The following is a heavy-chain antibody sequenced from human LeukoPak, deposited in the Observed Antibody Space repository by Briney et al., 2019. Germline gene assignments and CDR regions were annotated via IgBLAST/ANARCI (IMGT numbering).Heavy chain of an antibody. D-gene: IGHD6-6*01. CDR1: GGSISSGDYY. CDR3: ARTSSSSFDY. V-gene: IGHV4-30-4*08. J-gene: IGHJ4*02. Sequence: PSETLSLTCTVSGGSISSGDYYWSWIRQPPGKGLEWIGYIYHSGSTYYNPSLKSRVTISVDRSKNQFSLKLSSVTAADTAVYYCARTSSSSFDYWGQGTLVTVSS. CDR2: IYHSGST.